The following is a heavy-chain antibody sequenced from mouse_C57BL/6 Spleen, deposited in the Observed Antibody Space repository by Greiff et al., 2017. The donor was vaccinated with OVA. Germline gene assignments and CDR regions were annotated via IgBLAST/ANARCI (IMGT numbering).Heavy chain of an antibody. V-gene: IGHV1-69*01. CDR2: IDPSASYT. D-gene: IGHD2-1*01. CDR3: ARPSLWYQFAY. Sequence: QVQLQQPGAELVMPGASVKLSCKASGYTFTSYWMHWVKQRPGQGLEWIGEIDPSASYTNYNQKFKGKSTLTVDKSSSTAYMQLSSLTSEDSAVYYCARPSLWYQFAYWGQGTLVTVSA. J-gene: IGHJ3*01. CDR1: GYTFTSYW.